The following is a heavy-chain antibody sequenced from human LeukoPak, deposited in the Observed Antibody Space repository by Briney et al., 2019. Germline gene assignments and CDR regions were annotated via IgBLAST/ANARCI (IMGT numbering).Heavy chain of an antibody. CDR3: ARGSGYYTTPFDY. V-gene: IGHV3-23*01. J-gene: IGHJ4*02. CDR2: ISGSGGST. CDR1: GFTFSSYA. D-gene: IGHD3-3*01. Sequence: PGGSLRLSCAASGFTFSSYAMSWVRQAPGKGLEWVSAISGSGGSTYYADSVKGRFTISRDNSKNTLYLQMNSLRAEDTAVYYCARGSGYYTTPFDYWGQGTLVTVSS.